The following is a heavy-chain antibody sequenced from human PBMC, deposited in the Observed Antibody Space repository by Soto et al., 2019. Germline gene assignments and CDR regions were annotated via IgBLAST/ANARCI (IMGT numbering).Heavy chain of an antibody. Sequence: GGSVRLSCAASGFTFSSFAMSWIRQAPGKGLEWVSAVDDSGGRTFYADSVKGRFTVSRDNSRNTLDLQMSSLRAEDTAVYFCAKDQQSLLVIREHSSPIDFWCPGTLLTV. CDR1: GFTFSSFA. CDR2: VDDSGGRT. CDR3: AKDQQSLLVIREHSSPIDF. V-gene: IGHV3-23*01. J-gene: IGHJ4*02. D-gene: IGHD2-21*01.